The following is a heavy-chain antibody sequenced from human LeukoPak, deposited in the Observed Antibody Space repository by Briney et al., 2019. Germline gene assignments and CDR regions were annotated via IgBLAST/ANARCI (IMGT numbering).Heavy chain of an antibody. CDR1: GGSISNKY. V-gene: IGHV4-59*12. Sequence: SETLSLTCTVSGGSISNKYWSWIRQPPGKGLEWIGYIYHSGNTYYNSSLKSRVTISVDTSKNQFSLRLTSVTAADTAVYYCASLRVPGDFDYWGQGTLVTVSS. D-gene: IGHD3-16*01. J-gene: IGHJ4*02. CDR2: IYHSGNT. CDR3: ASLRVPGDFDY.